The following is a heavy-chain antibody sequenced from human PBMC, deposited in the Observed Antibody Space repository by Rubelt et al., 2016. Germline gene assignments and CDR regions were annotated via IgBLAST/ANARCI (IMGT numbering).Heavy chain of an antibody. CDR1: GGSFSGYY. J-gene: IGHJ4*02. CDR2: INRGGGT. D-gene: IGHD3-3*01. CDR3: ARTYYDLWNTRPSAYYNDY. V-gene: IGHV4-34*01. Sequence: QVQLQESGPGLVKASETLSLTCAVYGGSFSGYYWNWIRQRPGEGLEWIGEINRGGGTSYNPSLKSRVTISVDMSKNQFSLKLVCVAAADTAWYYCARTYYDLWNTRPSAYYNDYWGQGTLVTVSS.